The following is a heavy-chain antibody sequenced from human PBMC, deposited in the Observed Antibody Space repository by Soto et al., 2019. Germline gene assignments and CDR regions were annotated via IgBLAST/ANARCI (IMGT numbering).Heavy chain of an antibody. CDR1: GGTFSSYA. Sequence: SVKVSCKASGGTFSSYAISWVRQAPGQGLKWMGGIIPIFGTANYAQKFQGRVTITADESTSTAYMELSSLRSEDTAVYYCARTERPKIFTGYLSNYYFDYWGQGTLVTVSS. V-gene: IGHV1-69*13. D-gene: IGHD3-9*01. CDR2: IIPIFGTA. J-gene: IGHJ4*02. CDR3: ARTERPKIFTGYLSNYYFDY.